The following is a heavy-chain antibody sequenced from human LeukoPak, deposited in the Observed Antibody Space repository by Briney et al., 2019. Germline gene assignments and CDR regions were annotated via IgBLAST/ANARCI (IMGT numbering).Heavy chain of an antibody. CDR1: GGSISSYY. J-gene: IGHJ4*02. CDR3: ARGGDSSGYYYPVFDY. CDR2: IYYSGST. Sequence: PSETLSLTCTVSGGSISSYYWSWIRQPPGKGLGWIGYIYYSGSTNYNPSLKSRVTISVDTSKNQFSLKLSSVTAADTAVYYCARGGDSSGYYYPVFDYWGQGTLVTVSS. D-gene: IGHD3-22*01. V-gene: IGHV4-59*01.